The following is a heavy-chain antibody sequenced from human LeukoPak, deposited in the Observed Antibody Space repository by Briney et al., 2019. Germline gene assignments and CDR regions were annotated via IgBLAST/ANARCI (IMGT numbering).Heavy chain of an antibody. Sequence: AGSLRLSCAAPGFTFSSYTVTSVRQAPREGLHWVSYISPTSTTIYYADSVRGRFTISRDNAKNSLYLQMNRLRVEDTAVDYCARRGNNYGYIDYWGQGTLVTVSS. CDR3: ARRGNNYGYIDY. CDR2: ISPTSTTI. J-gene: IGHJ4*02. CDR1: GFTFSSYT. V-gene: IGHV3-48*04. D-gene: IGHD1/OR15-1a*01.